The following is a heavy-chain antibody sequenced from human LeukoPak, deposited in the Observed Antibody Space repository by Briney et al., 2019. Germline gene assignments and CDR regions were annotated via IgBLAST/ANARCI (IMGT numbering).Heavy chain of an antibody. V-gene: IGHV4-34*01. J-gene: IGHJ4*02. CDR1: GRSFSGYY. D-gene: IGHD3-22*01. Sequence: SETLSLTCAVYGRSFSGYYWSWIRQPPGKGLEWIGEVNHSGSTNYNPSLKSRVTISVDTSKNQFSLKLSSVTAADTAVYYCASGYYYDSSGYPLRYWGQGTLVTVSS. CDR2: VNHSGST. CDR3: ASGYYYDSSGYPLRY.